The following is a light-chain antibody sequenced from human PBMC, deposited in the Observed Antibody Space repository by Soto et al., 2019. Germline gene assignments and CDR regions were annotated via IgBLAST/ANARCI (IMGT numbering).Light chain of an antibody. J-gene: IGKJ1*01. CDR1: QSVSSY. Sequence: EIVLTHSPATLSFSPGERATLYCRASQSVSSYLAWYQQKPCQAPRLLIYDASNRATGIPARFSGSGSGTDFTLTISSLEPEAFAGYYFQQRRNLHQTFGQGTKVGIK. CDR3: QQRRNLHQT. CDR2: DAS. V-gene: IGKV3-11*01.